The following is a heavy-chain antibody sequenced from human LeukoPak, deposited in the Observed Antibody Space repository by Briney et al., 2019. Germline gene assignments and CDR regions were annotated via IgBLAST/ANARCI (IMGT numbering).Heavy chain of an antibody. V-gene: IGHV1-18*01. J-gene: IGHJ6*03. CDR3: ARDRYLWFGELLYPGYYYYYYMDV. Sequence: ASVKVSCKASGYTFTSYGISWVRQAPGQGLEWMGWIRAYNGNTNYAQKLQGRVTMSTDTSTSTAYMELRSLRSDDTAVYYCARDRYLWFGELLYPGYYYYYYMDVWGKGTTVTISS. CDR1: GYTFTSYG. CDR2: IRAYNGNT. D-gene: IGHD3-10*01.